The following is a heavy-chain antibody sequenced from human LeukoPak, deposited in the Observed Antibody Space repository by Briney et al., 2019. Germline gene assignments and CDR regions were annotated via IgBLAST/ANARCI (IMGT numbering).Heavy chain of an antibody. CDR3: ARVGAGGDY. CDR2: IYSGGST. Sequence: GGYLRLSGAASGFTVSSNYMSWVRQAAGQGLEWVSVIYSGGSTYYADSVKGRFTISRDNSKHPLYLQMNSLRAEDTAVYYCARVGAGGDYWGQGTLVTVSS. D-gene: IGHD3-10*01. CDR1: GFTVSSNY. V-gene: IGHV3-53*01. J-gene: IGHJ4*02.